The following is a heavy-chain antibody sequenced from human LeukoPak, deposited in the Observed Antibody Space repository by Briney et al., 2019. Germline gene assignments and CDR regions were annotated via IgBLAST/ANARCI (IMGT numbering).Heavy chain of an antibody. CDR3: ARDLPQSGSRRGYWFDP. D-gene: IGHD3-10*01. V-gene: IGHV1-18*01. J-gene: IGHJ5*02. Sequence: ASVKVSCKASGYTFTSYGISWVRQAPGQGLEWMGWISAYNGNTNYAQKLQGRVTMTTDTSTSTAYMELRSLGSDDTAVYYCARDLPQSGSRRGYWFDPWGQGTLVTVSS. CDR2: ISAYNGNT. CDR1: GYTFTSYG.